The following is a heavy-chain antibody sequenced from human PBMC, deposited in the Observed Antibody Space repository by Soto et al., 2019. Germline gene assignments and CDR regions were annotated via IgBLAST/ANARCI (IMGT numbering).Heavy chain of an antibody. CDR3: AKTRRTYYDSSGCFDY. V-gene: IGHV3-30*18. CDR2: ISYDGSNK. D-gene: IGHD3-22*01. J-gene: IGHJ4*02. Sequence: QVQLVESGGGVVQPGRSLRLSCAASGFTFSSYGMHWVRQAPGKGLEWVAVISYDGSNKYYADSVKGRFTISRDNSKNTLYLQMNSLRDEDTAVYYCAKTRRTYYDSSGCFDYWGQGTLVTVSS. CDR1: GFTFSSYG.